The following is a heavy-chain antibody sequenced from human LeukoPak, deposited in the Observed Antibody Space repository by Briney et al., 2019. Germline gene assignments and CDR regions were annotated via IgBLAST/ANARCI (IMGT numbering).Heavy chain of an antibody. CDR2: ISSSGDTL. CDR3: ARVARRFLEWSDLYYYYYYMDV. V-gene: IGHV3-48*03. Sequence: PGGSLRLSCAASGFIFSSYEMNWVRQAPGKGLEWISYISSSGDTLYYADSVKGRFSISRDNANNSLYLQMNSLRAEDTAVYYCARVARRFLEWSDLYYYYYYMDVWGKGTTVTVSS. D-gene: IGHD3-3*01. CDR1: GFIFSSYE. J-gene: IGHJ6*03.